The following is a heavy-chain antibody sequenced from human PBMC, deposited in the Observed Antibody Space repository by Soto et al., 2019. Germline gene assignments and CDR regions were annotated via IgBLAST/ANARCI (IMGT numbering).Heavy chain of an antibody. CDR2: ISGSGGTI. J-gene: IGHJ4*02. CDR3: ARETGLRSSGWSYYFDF. CDR1: GFTLSSYS. Sequence: EVQLVESGGGLVQPGGSLRLSCAASGFTLSSYSMHWVRQAPGKGLEWVSYISGSGGTIYYADSVKCRITISRDNAKNSLSVQMNSLRDEDTAEYFCARETGLRSSGWSYYFDFWGQGTRVTVSS. D-gene: IGHD6-19*01. V-gene: IGHV3-48*02.